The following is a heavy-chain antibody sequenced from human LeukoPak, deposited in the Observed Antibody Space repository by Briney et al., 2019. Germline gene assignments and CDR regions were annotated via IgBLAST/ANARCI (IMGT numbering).Heavy chain of an antibody. D-gene: IGHD2-15*01. Sequence: GGSLRLSCAASGFTFSSYGMSWVRQAPGKGLEWVSAISGSGGSTYYADSVKGRFTISRDNSKNTLYLQMNSLRAEDTAVYYCAKDAGYCSGGSCFDFDYWGQGTLVTVSS. V-gene: IGHV3-23*01. CDR2: ISGSGGST. CDR3: AKDAGYCSGGSCFDFDY. CDR1: GFTFSSYG. J-gene: IGHJ4*02.